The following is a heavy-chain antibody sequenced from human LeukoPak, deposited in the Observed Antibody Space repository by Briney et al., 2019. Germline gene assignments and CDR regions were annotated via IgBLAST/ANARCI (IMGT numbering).Heavy chain of an antibody. CDR3: ASCSSSSTSCYSAF. D-gene: IGHD2-2*01. V-gene: IGHV3-21*01. J-gene: IGHJ4*02. CDR2: NSRRSSYK. Sequence: PGGPLRHSRAASGLTYSSYSINWLRQPPGKELEWVPSNSRRSSYKHHADPAKGPITISRDNAKNPLHPRTNSLKPQDTAVYYCASCSSSSTSCYSAFWGQGTLVTVSS. CDR1: GLTYSSYS.